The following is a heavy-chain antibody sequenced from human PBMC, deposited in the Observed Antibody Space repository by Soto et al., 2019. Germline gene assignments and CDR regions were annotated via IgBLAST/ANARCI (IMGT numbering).Heavy chain of an antibody. Sequence: HVQLVQSGAEVKKPGTSVKVSCEASGYSFSGFGVSWMRQAPGQGLEWMGWISPYNGNTTYAPKFQGRVTMTTDTSTSTAYMELGSLRSDDTAVYYCARMTTVLLARFDYWGQGTLVTVSS. CDR1: GYSFSGFG. V-gene: IGHV1-18*01. CDR3: ARMTTVLLARFDY. CDR2: ISPYNGNT. D-gene: IGHD4-17*01. J-gene: IGHJ4*02.